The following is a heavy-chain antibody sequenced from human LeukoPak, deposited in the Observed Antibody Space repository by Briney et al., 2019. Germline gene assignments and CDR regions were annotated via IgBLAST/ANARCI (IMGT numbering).Heavy chain of an antibody. V-gene: IGHV3-74*01. CDR3: ARALYIAAAGPFDP. J-gene: IGHJ5*02. D-gene: IGHD6-13*01. CDR1: GFTFSSYW. Sequence: PGGSLRLSCAASGFTFSSYWMHWVRPAPGKGLVWVSRINSDGSSTSYADSVKGRFTISRDNAKNTLYLQMNSLRAEDTAVYYCARALYIAAAGPFDPWGQGTLVTVSS. CDR2: INSDGSST.